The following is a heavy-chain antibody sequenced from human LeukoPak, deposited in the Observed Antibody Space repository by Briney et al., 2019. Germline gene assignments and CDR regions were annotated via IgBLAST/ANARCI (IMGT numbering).Heavy chain of an antibody. D-gene: IGHD3-10*01. CDR2: IYYSGST. J-gene: IGHJ5*02. CDR1: GGSISSGGYY. CDR3: ASDRVRGTITYAGFDP. Sequence: SQTLSLTCTVSGGSISSGGYYWSWIRQHPGKGLEWIGYIYYSGSTYYNPSLKSRVAISIDTSKNQFSLKLSSVTAADTAVYYCASDRVRGTITYAGFDPWGQGTLVTVSS. V-gene: IGHV4-31*03.